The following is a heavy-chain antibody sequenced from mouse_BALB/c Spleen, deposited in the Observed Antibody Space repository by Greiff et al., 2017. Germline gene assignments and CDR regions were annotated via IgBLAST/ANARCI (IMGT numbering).Heavy chain of an antibody. J-gene: IGHJ3*01. V-gene: IGHV5-4*02. D-gene: IGHD1-1*01. Sequence: DVKLVESGGGLVKPGGSLKLSCAASGFTFSDYYMYWVRQTPEKRLEWVATISDGGSYTYYPDSVKGRFTISRDNAKNNLYLQMSSLKSEDTAMYYCARDYYGSARGFAYWGQGTLVTVSA. CDR3: ARDYYGSARGFAY. CDR2: ISDGGSYT. CDR1: GFTFSDYY.